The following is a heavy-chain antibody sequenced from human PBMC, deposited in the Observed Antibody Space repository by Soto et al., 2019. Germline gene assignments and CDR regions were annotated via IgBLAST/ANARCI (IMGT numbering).Heavy chain of an antibody. CDR3: ARAGSMVRGLDY. Sequence: GASVKVSCKASGYTFTSYAMHWLRQAPGQRLEWMGWINAGNGNTKYSQKFQGRVTITRDTSASTAYMELSSLRSEDTAVYYCARAGSMVRGLDYWGQGTLVTVSS. D-gene: IGHD3-10*01. CDR2: INAGNGNT. J-gene: IGHJ4*02. V-gene: IGHV1-3*01. CDR1: GYTFTSYA.